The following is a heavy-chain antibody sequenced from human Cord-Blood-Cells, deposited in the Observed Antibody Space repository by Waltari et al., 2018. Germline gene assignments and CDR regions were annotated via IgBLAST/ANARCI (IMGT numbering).Heavy chain of an antibody. Sequence: EVQLVESGGGLVKPGGSLRLSCAASGFTFSNAWMSWVRQAPGKGLEWVGRIKSKTDGGTTDYAAPVKGRFTISRDDSKNTLYLQMNSLKTEDTAVYYCTTDFFYSNYVRVNSAFDIWGQGTMVTVSS. CDR2: IKSKTDGGTT. D-gene: IGHD4-4*01. CDR1: GFTFSNAW. CDR3: TTDFFYSNYVRVNSAFDI. J-gene: IGHJ3*02. V-gene: IGHV3-15*01.